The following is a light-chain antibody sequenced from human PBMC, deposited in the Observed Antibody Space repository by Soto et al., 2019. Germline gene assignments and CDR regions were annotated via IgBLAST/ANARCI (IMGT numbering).Light chain of an antibody. CDR2: EVS. J-gene: IGLJ2*01. Sequence: QSVLTQPASVSGSPGQSITISCTGTSSDVGGYNYVSWCQQHPGKAPKLIIYEVSNRPSGVSNRFSGSKSGNTASLTISGLQAEDEADYYCSSYTSSSTVVFGGGTKLTVL. V-gene: IGLV2-14*01. CDR3: SSYTSSSTVV. CDR1: SSDVGGYNY.